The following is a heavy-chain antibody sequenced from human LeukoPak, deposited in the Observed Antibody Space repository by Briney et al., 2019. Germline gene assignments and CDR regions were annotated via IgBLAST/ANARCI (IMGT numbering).Heavy chain of an antibody. Sequence: GGSLRLSCAASGFTFSSYGMSWVRQAPGEGLEWVSAISYSGGSTYYADSVKGRFTISRDNAKNSLYLQMNSLRAEDTAVYYCAELGITMIGGVWGKGTTVTIPS. D-gene: IGHD3-10*02. J-gene: IGHJ6*04. V-gene: IGHV3-23*01. CDR1: GFTFSSYG. CDR2: ISYSGGST. CDR3: AELGITMIGGV.